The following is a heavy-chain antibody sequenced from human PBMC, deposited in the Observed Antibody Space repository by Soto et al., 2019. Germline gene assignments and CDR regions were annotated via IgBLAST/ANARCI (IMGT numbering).Heavy chain of an antibody. J-gene: IGHJ6*02. CDR1: GGSFSGYY. V-gene: IGHV4-34*01. D-gene: IGHD1-7*01. CDR3: ARGRLGAAGTTTGPNYYYYYGMDV. Sequence: SETLSLTCAVYGGSFSGYYWSWIRQPPGKGLEGMGEINHSGSTNYNPSLKSRVTISVDTSKNQFSLKLSSVTAADTAVYYCARGRLGAAGTTTGPNYYYYYGMDVWGQGTTVTVSS. CDR2: INHSGST.